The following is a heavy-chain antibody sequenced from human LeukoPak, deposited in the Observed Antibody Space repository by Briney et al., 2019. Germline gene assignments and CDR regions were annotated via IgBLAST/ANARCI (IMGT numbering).Heavy chain of an antibody. CDR3: AKGEWDSSGYYLAYFFDY. CDR1: GFTFSSYA. D-gene: IGHD3-22*01. V-gene: IGHV3-23*01. Sequence: GGSLRLSCAASGFTFSSYAMSWVRQAPGKGLEWVSAISGSGGSTYYADSVKGRFTISRDNSKNTLYLQMNSLRAEDTAVYYCAKGEWDSSGYYLAYFFDYGGQETLATVSS. CDR2: ISGSGGST. J-gene: IGHJ4*02.